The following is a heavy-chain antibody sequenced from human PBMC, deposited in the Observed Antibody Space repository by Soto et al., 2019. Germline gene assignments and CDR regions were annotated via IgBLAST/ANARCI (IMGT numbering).Heavy chain of an antibody. J-gene: IGHJ4*02. CDR2: IKQDGSEM. CDR3: SRGDWGSSGGAY. D-gene: IGHD2-21*02. Sequence: EVQFVESGGGLVQPGGSLSLSCVASGFTFSRHWMTWVRQAPGKGLEWVAHIKQDGSEMDYLDSVKGRFTISRDNANNSLYLQMNSLRDEDTAVYYWSRGDWGSSGGAYWGQGILVTVSS. CDR1: GFTFSRHW. V-gene: IGHV3-7*04.